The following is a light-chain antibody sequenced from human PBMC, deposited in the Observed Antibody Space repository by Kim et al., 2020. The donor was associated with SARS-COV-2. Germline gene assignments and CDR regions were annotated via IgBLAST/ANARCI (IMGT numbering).Light chain of an antibody. CDR2: SNN. V-gene: IGLV1-47*02. CDR3: AAWDDSLSGNWV. CDR1: SSNIGSNY. J-gene: IGLJ3*02. Sequence: RVHISCSGRSSNIGSNYVYWYQQLPGTAPKLLIYSNNQRPSGVPDRFSGSKSGTSASLAISGLRSEDEADYYCAAWDDSLSGNWVFGGGTQLTVL.